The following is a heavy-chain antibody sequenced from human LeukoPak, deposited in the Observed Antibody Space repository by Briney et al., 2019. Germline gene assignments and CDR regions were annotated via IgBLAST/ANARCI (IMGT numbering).Heavy chain of an antibody. V-gene: IGHV1-46*01. CDR1: GYTFIDFH. D-gene: IGHD3-16*01. CDR3: ARSFPADDDAFDI. Sequence: ASVKDSCKASGYTFIDFHIHWVRQAPGQGLAWMGIINPTGAGATYAQKFQGRVTMTSNTSTSTVYMELSSLRSEDTALYYCARSFPADDDAFDIGGQGTMVTVSS. CDR2: INPTGAGA. J-gene: IGHJ3*02.